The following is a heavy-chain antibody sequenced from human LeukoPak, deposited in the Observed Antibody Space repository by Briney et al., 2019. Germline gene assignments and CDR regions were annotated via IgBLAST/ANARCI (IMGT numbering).Heavy chain of an antibody. V-gene: IGHV3-30*02. CDR3: VKGYDYHIDV. J-gene: IGHJ6*03. Sequence: PGGSLRLSCAPSGFIFSSYGMHWVRQAPGKGLEWVTFIRYDGSNKYYADSVKGRFTISRDNSKNTLYLQMNSLRPEDTAVYYCVKGYDYHIDVWGKGTTVTVSS. CDR1: GFIFSSYG. D-gene: IGHD2-15*01. CDR2: IRYDGSNK.